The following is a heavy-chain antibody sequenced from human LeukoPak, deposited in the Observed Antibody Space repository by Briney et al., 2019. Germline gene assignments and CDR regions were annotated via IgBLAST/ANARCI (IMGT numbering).Heavy chain of an antibody. D-gene: IGHD5-12*01. CDR3: IRGVATDY. Sequence: GGSLRLSCAASGFTFSSYGMHWVRQAPGKGLEWVAVISYDGSNKYYADSVKGRFTISRDNSKNTLYLQMNSLRAEDTSVYYSIRGVATDYWGQGTLVTVSS. V-gene: IGHV3-30*03. CDR2: ISYDGSNK. J-gene: IGHJ4*02. CDR1: GFTFSSYG.